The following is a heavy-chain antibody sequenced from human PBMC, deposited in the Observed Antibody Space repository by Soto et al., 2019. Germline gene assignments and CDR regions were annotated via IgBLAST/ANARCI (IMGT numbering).Heavy chain of an antibody. CDR1: GFTFRNYD. J-gene: IGHJ6*02. CDR3: ARTDRDFYGLDV. Sequence: ESGGGLVQPGGSLRLSCEASGFTFRNYDMHWVRQGTGKGLEWVSGISAAGDPDYADSVEGRFTISRENAQNSFFLQMNSLRVGDTTVYYCARTDRDFYGLDVWGQGTTVIVCS. V-gene: IGHV3-13*05. CDR2: ISAAGDP.